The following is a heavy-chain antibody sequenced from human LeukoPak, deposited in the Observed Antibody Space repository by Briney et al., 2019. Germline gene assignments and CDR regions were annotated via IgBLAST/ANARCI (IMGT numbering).Heavy chain of an antibody. D-gene: IGHD6-13*01. J-gene: IGHJ4*02. V-gene: IGHV1-46*01. CDR2: INPSGGST. Sequence: GASVKVSCKASGYTFTSYYMHWVRQAPGQGLEWMGIINPSGGSTSYAQKFQGRVTMTRDTSTSTVYMELSSLRSENTAVYYCERELRAAVQIWGQGTLVTVSS. CDR3: ERELRAAVQI. CDR1: GYTFTSYY.